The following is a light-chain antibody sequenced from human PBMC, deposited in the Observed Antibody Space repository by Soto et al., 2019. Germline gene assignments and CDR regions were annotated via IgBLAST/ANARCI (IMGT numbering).Light chain of an antibody. CDR2: EGS. V-gene: IGLV2-23*01. Sequence: QPASVSGSPGQSITISCTGTSSDVGSYNLVSWYQQHPGKAPKLMIYEGSKRPSGVSNRFSGSKSGNTASLTISGLQAEDEADYYCCSYAGSVVFGGGTKLTVL. CDR3: CSYAGSVV. J-gene: IGLJ2*01. CDR1: SSDVGSYNL.